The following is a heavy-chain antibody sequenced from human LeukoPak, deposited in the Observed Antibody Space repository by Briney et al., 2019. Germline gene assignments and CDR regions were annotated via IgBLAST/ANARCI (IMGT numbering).Heavy chain of an antibody. CDR1: GFTFSSYG. Sequence: GGSLRLSCAASGFTFSSYGMHWVRQAPGKGLEWVAVISYDGSNKYYADSVKGRFTISRDNSKNTLYLQMNSLRAEDTAVYYCAKGGVEMARAWYFDLWGRGTLVTVSS. J-gene: IGHJ2*01. CDR3: AKGGVEMARAWYFDL. D-gene: IGHD5-24*01. CDR2: ISYDGSNK. V-gene: IGHV3-30*18.